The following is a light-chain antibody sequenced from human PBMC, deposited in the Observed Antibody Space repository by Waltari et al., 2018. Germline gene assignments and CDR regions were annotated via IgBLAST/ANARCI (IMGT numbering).Light chain of an antibody. CDR3: CSYVGGITPFLV. Sequence: QSALTQPASVSGSPGQSITISCSGTSSDVGSHKFVSWFQQPPGKVPKLLSYESSKRPSGVSNRFSGSKSYNTASLSITGLQTEDEADYYCCSYVGGITPFLVFGGGTKVTVL. J-gene: IGLJ2*01. CDR2: ESS. CDR1: SSDVGSHKF. V-gene: IGLV2-23*01.